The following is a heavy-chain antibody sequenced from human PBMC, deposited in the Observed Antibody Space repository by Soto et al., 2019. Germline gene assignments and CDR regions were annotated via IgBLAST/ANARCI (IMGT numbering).Heavy chain of an antibody. CDR3: ARGGNLRFISPSDY. Sequence: SETLSLTCAVYGGSFSGYYWSWIRQPPGKGLEWIGEINHSGSTNYNPSLKSRVTISVDTSKNQFSLKLSSVTAADTAVYYCARGGNLRFISPSDYWGQGTLVTVSS. CDR1: GGSFSGYY. J-gene: IGHJ4*02. D-gene: IGHD3-3*01. CDR2: INHSGST. V-gene: IGHV4-34*01.